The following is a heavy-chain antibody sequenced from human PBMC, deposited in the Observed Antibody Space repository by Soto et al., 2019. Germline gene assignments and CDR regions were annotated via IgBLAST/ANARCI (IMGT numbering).Heavy chain of an antibody. CDR1: GYTFTGYY. Sequence: SLKVSCKASGYTFTGYYMHWVRQAPGQGLEWMGWINPNSGGTNYAQKFQGRVTMTRDTSISTAYMELSRLRSDDTAVYYCARVSPYYYDSSGYFPWGQGTLVTVSS. D-gene: IGHD3-22*01. J-gene: IGHJ5*02. V-gene: IGHV1-2*02. CDR2: INPNSGGT. CDR3: ARVSPYYYDSSGYFP.